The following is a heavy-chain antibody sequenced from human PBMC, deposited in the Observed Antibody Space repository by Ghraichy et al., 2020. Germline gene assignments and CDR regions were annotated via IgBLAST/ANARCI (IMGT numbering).Heavy chain of an antibody. D-gene: IGHD6-13*01. CDR1: GGSISSYY. J-gene: IGHJ4*02. CDR2: IYYSGST. Sequence: SETLSLTCTVSGGSISSYYWSWIRQPPGKGLELIGYIYYSGSTNYNPSLKSRVTISVDTSKNQFSLKLSSVTAADTAVYYCARGIAAAGNYFDYWGQGTLVTVSS. V-gene: IGHV4-59*01. CDR3: ARGIAAAGNYFDY.